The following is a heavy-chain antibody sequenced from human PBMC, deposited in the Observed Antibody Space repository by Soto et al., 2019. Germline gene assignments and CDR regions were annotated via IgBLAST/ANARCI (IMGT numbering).Heavy chain of an antibody. D-gene: IGHD1-1*01. J-gene: IGHJ5*01. CDR3: ARVRQGCSANNCYFDP. V-gene: IGHV4-4*02. Sequence: QVHLQESGPGLVAPSGTLSLTCTLSGGSVRAPDWWNWVRQSPDKGLEGIAEVHISGHSNYNPSLMSRVSVSIDSSKNQFYLNLNSVTAADTAIYYCARVRQGCSANNCYFDPWGQGTQVTISS. CDR2: VHISGHS. CDR1: GGSVRAPDW.